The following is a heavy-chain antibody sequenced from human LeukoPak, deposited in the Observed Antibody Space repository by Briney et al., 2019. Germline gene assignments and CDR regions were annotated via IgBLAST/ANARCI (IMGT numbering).Heavy chain of an antibody. J-gene: IGHJ4*02. D-gene: IGHD5/OR15-5a*01. CDR3: ARDVLR. CDR1: GFTFSTYW. Sequence: GGSLRLSCAASGFTFSTYWMHWVRQAPGKGLVWVSHINTDGSSATYADSVKGRFTISRDNAKNTLYLQMDSLRPEDTAVYYCARDVLRRGQGILVTVSS. V-gene: IGHV3-74*01. CDR2: INTDGSSA.